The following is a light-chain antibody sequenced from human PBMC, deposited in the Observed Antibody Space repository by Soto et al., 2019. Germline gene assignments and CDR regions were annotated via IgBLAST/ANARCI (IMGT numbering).Light chain of an antibody. CDR3: QQCNNWPYT. CDR1: QSVSSN. J-gene: IGKJ2*01. V-gene: IGKV3-15*01. CDR2: GAS. Sequence: EIVMTQSPATLSVSPGERATLSCRASQSVSSNLSWYQQQPGQAPRLLIYGASTRATGIPARFSGSGSGTEFPLTISSLQYEDFAVYFCQQCNNWPYTFGQGTKLEIK.